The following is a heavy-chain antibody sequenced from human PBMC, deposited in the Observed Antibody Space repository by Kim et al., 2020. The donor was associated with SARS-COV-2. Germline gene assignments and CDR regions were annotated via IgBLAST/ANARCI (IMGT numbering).Heavy chain of an antibody. V-gene: IGHV4-39*01. CDR1: GGSISSSSYY. J-gene: IGHJ3*02. D-gene: IGHD1-26*01. CDR3: ARQVWDRAFDI. CDR2: IYYSGST. Sequence: SQTLSLTCTVSGGSISSSSYYWGWIRQPPGKGLEWIGSIYYSGSTYYNPSLKSRVTISVDTSKNQFSLKLSSVTAADTAVYYCARQVWDRAFDIWGQGTMVTVSS.